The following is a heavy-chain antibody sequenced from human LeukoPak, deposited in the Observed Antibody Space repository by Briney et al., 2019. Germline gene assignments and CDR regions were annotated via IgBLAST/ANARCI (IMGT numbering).Heavy chain of an antibody. CDR1: GGSFSGYY. J-gene: IGHJ4*02. V-gene: IGHV4-34*01. CDR3: ARGGATATRTRGAFVPSFDY. CDR2: IDHSGTT. D-gene: IGHD5-18*01. Sequence: SETLSLTCAVYGGSFSGYYWSWIRQPPGRGLEWIGEIDHSGTTNYNPSLKSRVTISVDTSQNQFSLNMSSVTAADTAVYYCARGGATATRTRGAFVPSFDYWGQGILVTVSS.